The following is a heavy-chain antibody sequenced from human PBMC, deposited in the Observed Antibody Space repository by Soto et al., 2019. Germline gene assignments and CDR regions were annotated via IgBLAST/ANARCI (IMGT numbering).Heavy chain of an antibody. CDR2: VSGSGSHT. J-gene: IGHJ4*01. D-gene: IGHD2-8*02. Sequence: GGSLRLSCAASGVTFSGYAMSWVRQAPGKGLEWVSAVSGSGSHTYYADSVKGRFTISRDNSKNTLYLQMNSLRAEDTAVYYCANYTAGSYKPHDCWGHGTLVTVSS. CDR3: ANYTAGSYKPHDC. V-gene: IGHV3-23*01. CDR1: GVTFSGYA.